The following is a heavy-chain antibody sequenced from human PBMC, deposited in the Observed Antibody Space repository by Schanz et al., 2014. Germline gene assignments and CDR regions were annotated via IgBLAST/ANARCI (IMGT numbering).Heavy chain of an antibody. V-gene: IGHV1-18*01. CDR1: GYTFSSYG. Sequence: QVQLVQSGAEVKKPGASVKVSCKASGYTFSSYGITWVRQAPGQGLEWMGWINGYNGHTLYAQKFQGRVTMTTDTATSTSYMELTSLRVDDTAVYYCSRDCSAYVGNYFDYWGQGTLVTVSS. J-gene: IGHJ4*02. CDR3: SRDCSAYVGNYFDY. D-gene: IGHD5-12*01. CDR2: INGYNGHT.